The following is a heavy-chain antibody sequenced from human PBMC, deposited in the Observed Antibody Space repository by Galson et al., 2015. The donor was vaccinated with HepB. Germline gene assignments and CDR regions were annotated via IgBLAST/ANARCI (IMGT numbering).Heavy chain of an antibody. CDR3: AKPLFRYDILTGYLGY. CDR2: ISGSGGST. CDR1: GFTFSSYA. D-gene: IGHD3-9*01. Sequence: SLRLSCAASGFTFSSYAMSWVRQAPGKGLEWVSAISGSGGSTYYADSVKGRFTISRDNSKNTLYLQMNSLRAEDTAVYYCAKPLFRYDILTGYLGYWGQGTLVTVSS. V-gene: IGHV3-23*01. J-gene: IGHJ4*02.